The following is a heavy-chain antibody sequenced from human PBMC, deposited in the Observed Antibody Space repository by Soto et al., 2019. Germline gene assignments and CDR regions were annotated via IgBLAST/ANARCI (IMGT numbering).Heavy chain of an antibody. D-gene: IGHD3-16*01. CDR2: ISFDGNIK. CDR3: AKVSEGSMITFGGVIAS. CDR1: GFTFSTYG. J-gene: IGHJ5*01. Sequence: QVQLVESGGGVVQPGRSLRLSCAASGFTFSTYGMHCVRQAPGKGLEWVAVISFDGNIKYYADSVKGRFTISRDSSKTTLFLQMDSLRAEDTAVYFCAKVSEGSMITFGGVIASWGQGTLVTVSS. V-gene: IGHV3-30*18.